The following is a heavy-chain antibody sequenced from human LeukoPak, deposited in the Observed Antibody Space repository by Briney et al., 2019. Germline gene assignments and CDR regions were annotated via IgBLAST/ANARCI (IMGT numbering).Heavy chain of an antibody. J-gene: IGHJ6*02. CDR3: AKALLWFPGAPRYLRNGMDV. Sequence: ASVKVSCKASGYTFTSYYMHWVRQAPGQGLEWMRIINPSGGSTSYAQKFQGRVTMTRDTSTSTVYMELSSLRAEDTALYYCAKALLWFPGAPRYLRNGMDVWGQGTTVTVSS. D-gene: IGHD3-10*01. V-gene: IGHV1-46*01. CDR2: INPSGGST. CDR1: GYTFTSYY.